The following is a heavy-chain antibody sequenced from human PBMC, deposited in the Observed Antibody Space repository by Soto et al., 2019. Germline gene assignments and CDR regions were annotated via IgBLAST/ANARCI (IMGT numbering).Heavy chain of an antibody. V-gene: IGHV3-48*02. CDR3: ARDYYDSSGHFPVYYMGV. CDR2: ISSSSSTI. CDR1: GFTFSSYS. J-gene: IGHJ6*03. D-gene: IGHD3-22*01. Sequence: GGSLRLSCAASGFTFSSYSMNWVRQAPGKGLEWVSYISSSSSTIYYADSVKGRFTISRDNAKNSLYLQMNSLRDEDTAVYYCARDYYDSSGHFPVYYMGVWGKGTTVTVSS.